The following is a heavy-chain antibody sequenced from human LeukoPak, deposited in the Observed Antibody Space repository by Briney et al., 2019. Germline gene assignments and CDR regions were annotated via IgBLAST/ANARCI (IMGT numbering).Heavy chain of an antibody. D-gene: IGHD1-26*01. Sequence: GGSLRLSCAASGFTFSSYGMTWVRQAPGKGLEWVSYISSSSSTIYYADSVKGRFTISRDNAKNSLYLQLNSLRAEDTAVYYCARSLVVGATYLYHWGQGTLVTVSS. CDR3: ARSLVVGATYLYH. CDR1: GFTFSSYG. V-gene: IGHV3-48*01. J-gene: IGHJ5*02. CDR2: ISSSSSTI.